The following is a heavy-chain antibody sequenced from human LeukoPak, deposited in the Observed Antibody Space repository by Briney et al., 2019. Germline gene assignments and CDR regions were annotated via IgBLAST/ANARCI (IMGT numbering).Heavy chain of an antibody. Sequence: GGSLRLSCAASGFTFDTYWMDWVRQAPGKGLEWVASIKPDGSEKNYVDSVKGRFTISIDNAKKSVYLQMDSLRDEDTAVYFCARDRGYWAFDFGGQGDLVTVSS. CDR3: ARDRGYWAFDF. D-gene: IGHD2-8*02. CDR2: IKPDGSEK. CDR1: GFTFDTYW. V-gene: IGHV3-7*01. J-gene: IGHJ4*02.